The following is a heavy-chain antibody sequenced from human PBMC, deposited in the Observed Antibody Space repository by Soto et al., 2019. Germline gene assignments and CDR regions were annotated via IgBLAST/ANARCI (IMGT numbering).Heavy chain of an antibody. J-gene: IGHJ4*02. D-gene: IGHD6-13*01. CDR3: AREVGYSSSWYWEYYFDY. V-gene: IGHV6-1*01. CDR1: GDSVSSNSAA. CDR2: TYYRSKWYN. Sequence: PSQTLSLTCAISGDSVSSNSAAWNWIRQSPSRGLEWLGRTYYRSKWYNDYAVSVKSRITINPDTSKNQFSLQLNSVTPEDTAVYYCAREVGYSSSWYWEYYFDYWGQGTLVTVSS.